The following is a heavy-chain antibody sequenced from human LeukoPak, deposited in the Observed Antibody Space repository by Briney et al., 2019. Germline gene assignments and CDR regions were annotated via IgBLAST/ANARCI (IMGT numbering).Heavy chain of an antibody. J-gene: IGHJ4*02. V-gene: IGHV4-30-4*01. CDR3: ARTTTTVTTGFDY. CDR2: IYYSGST. CDR1: GGSISSGGYY. D-gene: IGHD4-17*01. Sequence: NASQTLSLTCTVSGGSISSGGYYWSWIRQPPGKGLEWIGYIYYSGSTYYNPSLKSRVTISVDTSKNQFSLKLSSVTAADTAVYYCARTTTTVTTGFDYWGQGTLVTVSS.